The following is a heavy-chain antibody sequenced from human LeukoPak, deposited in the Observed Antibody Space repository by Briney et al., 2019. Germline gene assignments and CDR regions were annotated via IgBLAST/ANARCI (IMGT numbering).Heavy chain of an antibody. J-gene: IGHJ4*02. CDR1: GFTFSSYS. CDR2: ISSSSSYI. D-gene: IGHD6-6*01. CDR3: AKEEYSSSSPFDY. V-gene: IGHV3-21*04. Sequence: GGSLRLSCAASGFTFSSYSMNWVRQAPGKGLEWVSSISSSSSYIYYADSVKGRFTISRDNAKNSLYLQMNSLRAEDTAVYYCAKEEYSSSSPFDYWGQGTLDTVSS.